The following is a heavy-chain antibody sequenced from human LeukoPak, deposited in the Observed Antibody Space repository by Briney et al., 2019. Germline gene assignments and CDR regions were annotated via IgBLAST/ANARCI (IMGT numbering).Heavy chain of an antibody. D-gene: IGHD4-17*01. Sequence: PGGSLRLFCAAPGFTFSSYAMSWVRQAPGKGLEWVSAISGSGGSTYYADSVKGRFTISRDNSRNTLYLQMNSLRAEDTAVYYCAKTFYGDYGDYWGQGTLVTVSS. CDR3: AKTFYGDYGDY. J-gene: IGHJ4*02. CDR2: ISGSGGST. CDR1: GFTFSSYA. V-gene: IGHV3-23*01.